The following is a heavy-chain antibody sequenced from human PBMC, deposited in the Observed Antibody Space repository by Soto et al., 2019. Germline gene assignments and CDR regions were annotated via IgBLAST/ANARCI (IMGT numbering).Heavy chain of an antibody. CDR2: INAGNGNT. Sequence: GASVKVSCKASGYTFTSYAMHWVRQAPGQRLEWMGWINAGNGNTKYSQKFQGRVTITRDTSASTAYMELSSLRSEDTAVYYCAIIAAEGGYYYYYIDVWGKGTTVTVSS. CDR3: AIIAAEGGYYYYYIDV. V-gene: IGHV1-3*01. CDR1: GYTFTSYA. J-gene: IGHJ6*03. D-gene: IGHD6-13*01.